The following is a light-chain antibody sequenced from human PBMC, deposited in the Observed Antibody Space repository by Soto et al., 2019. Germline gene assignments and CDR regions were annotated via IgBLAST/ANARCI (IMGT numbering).Light chain of an antibody. J-gene: IGLJ1*01. Sequence: QSVLTQQPSASGTPGQRVTFSCSGSSSNIGGNTVSWFQHLPRTAPKLLIFSNSQRPSGVPARFSGAKSGTSESLAISGLPSEDEANYYCATWDDGLSADVFGAGTKLTVL. CDR3: ATWDDGLSADV. V-gene: IGLV1-44*01. CDR2: SNS. CDR1: SSNIGGNT.